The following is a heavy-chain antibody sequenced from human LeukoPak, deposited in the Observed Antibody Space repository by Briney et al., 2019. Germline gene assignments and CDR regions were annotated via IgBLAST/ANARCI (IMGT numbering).Heavy chain of an antibody. CDR2: ITTDGSST. CDR3: AIATWDY. J-gene: IGHJ4*02. CDR1: GFTFSSYW. V-gene: IGHV3-74*01. Sequence: GGSLRLSCAASGFTFSSYWMHWVRQAPGKGLVWVSRITTDGSSTTYEDSVKGRFTISRDNAKNTLYLQMNSLRAEDTAVYYCAIATWDYWGQGTLVTVSS.